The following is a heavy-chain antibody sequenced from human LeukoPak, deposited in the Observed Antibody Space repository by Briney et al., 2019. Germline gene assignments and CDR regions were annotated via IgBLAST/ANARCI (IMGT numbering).Heavy chain of an antibody. CDR3: ARTAGYSYGVFDY. CDR2: IYTSGST. Sequence: ETLTLTCTASGFSFSSYDWSWVRQPPGKGLEWVGYIYTSGSTNYNPSLKSRVTISVDTSKNQFSLKLSSVTAADTAVYYCARTAGYSYGVFDYWGQGTLVTVSS. J-gene: IGHJ4*02. V-gene: IGHV4-4*09. D-gene: IGHD5-18*01. CDR1: GFSFSSYD.